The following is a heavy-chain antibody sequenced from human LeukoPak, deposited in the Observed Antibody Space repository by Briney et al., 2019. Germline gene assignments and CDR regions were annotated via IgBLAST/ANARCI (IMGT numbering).Heavy chain of an antibody. V-gene: IGHV3-53*01. CDR1: GFTVSSNY. D-gene: IGHD5-24*01. Sequence: GGSLRLSCAASGFTVSSNYMSWVRQAPGKGLEWVSVIYSGCSTYYADSVKGRFTISRDNSKNPLYLQMNSLRAEDTAVYYCARLEMATITFDYWGQGTLVTVSS. CDR2: IYSGCST. J-gene: IGHJ4*02. CDR3: ARLEMATITFDY.